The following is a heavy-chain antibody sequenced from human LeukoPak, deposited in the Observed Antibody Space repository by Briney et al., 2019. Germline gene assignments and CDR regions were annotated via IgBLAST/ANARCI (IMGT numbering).Heavy chain of an antibody. Sequence: GGSLTLSCAASGFTFTSYWMSWVRQAPGKGLEWEANIKQDGSEKYYVDSVKGRFTISRDNAKNSLYLQMNSLRAEDTAIYYCARGGYSRDYWGKGTLVTV. J-gene: IGHJ4*02. D-gene: IGHD6-13*01. CDR2: IKQDGSEK. CDR1: GFTFTSYW. V-gene: IGHV3-7*01. CDR3: ARGGYSRDY.